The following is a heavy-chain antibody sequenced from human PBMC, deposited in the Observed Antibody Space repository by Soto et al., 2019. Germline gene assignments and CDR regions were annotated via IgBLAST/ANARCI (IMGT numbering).Heavy chain of an antibody. CDR3: ARGNPGYCSSSSCLPQFDP. J-gene: IGHJ5*02. V-gene: IGHV4-59*01. Sequence: SETLSLTCTVSGVSISSYYWSWIRQPPGKGLEWVGSIYYSGTTNYNPSLKSRVTISVDTSKNQFSLKLSSVIAADTAVYYCARGNPGYCSSSSCLPQFDPWGQGTLVTVSS. D-gene: IGHD2-2*01. CDR2: IYYSGTT. CDR1: GVSISSYY.